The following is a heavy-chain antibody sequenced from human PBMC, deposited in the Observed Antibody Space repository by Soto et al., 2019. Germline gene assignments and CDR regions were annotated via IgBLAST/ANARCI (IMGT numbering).Heavy chain of an antibody. Sequence: ASVKVSCEACGYTFTSYAMHWVRQAPGQRLEWMGWINAGNGNTKYSQKFQGRVTITRDTSASTAYMELSSLRSEDTAVYYCAAGGFTNWFDPWGQGTLVTVSS. CDR1: GYTFTSYA. CDR2: INAGNGNT. CDR3: AAGGFTNWFDP. D-gene: IGHD3-16*01. V-gene: IGHV1-3*01. J-gene: IGHJ5*02.